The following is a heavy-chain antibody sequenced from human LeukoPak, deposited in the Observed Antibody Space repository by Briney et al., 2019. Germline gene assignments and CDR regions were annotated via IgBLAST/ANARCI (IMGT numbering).Heavy chain of an antibody. Sequence: SQTLSLTCALSGASVSSNNATWNWIRQSPSRGLEWLGRTYYRSKWYNDYAVSVKSRITVNPDTSKNQFSLQLNSVTPEDTAVYYCARSAGGTIDYWGQGTLVTVSS. V-gene: IGHV6-1*01. J-gene: IGHJ4*02. CDR3: ARSAGGTIDY. CDR1: GASVSSNNAT. CDR2: TYYRSKWYN. D-gene: IGHD6-13*01.